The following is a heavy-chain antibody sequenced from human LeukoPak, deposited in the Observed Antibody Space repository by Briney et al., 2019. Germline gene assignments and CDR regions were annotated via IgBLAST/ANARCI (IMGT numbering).Heavy chain of an antibody. CDR3: ARDLLTGNTGDY. D-gene: IGHD1-7*01. CDR2: ISGYNGNT. J-gene: IGHJ4*02. V-gene: IGHV1-18*01. CDR1: GYTFTSYG. Sequence: GASVKASCKASGYTFTSYGFNWVRQAPGQGLEWLGWISGYNGNTEYAQKVQGRVTMTTDTSTNTAYMELRSLGSDDTAVYYCARDLLTGNTGDYWGEGTLIPVSA.